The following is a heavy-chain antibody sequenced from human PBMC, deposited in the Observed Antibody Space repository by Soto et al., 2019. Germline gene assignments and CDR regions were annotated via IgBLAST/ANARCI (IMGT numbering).Heavy chain of an antibody. CDR2: INHSGTT. CDR3: ARVAFWNGYRHDAFDI. J-gene: IGHJ3*02. V-gene: IGHV4-34*01. D-gene: IGHD3-3*01. CDR1: GSSFSGYY. Sequence: SDTLSLTCAVYGSSFSGYYWSWIRQPPGKGLEWIGEINHSGTTNYNPSLKSRVTMSLDTSKNHFSLNLSSVTAADTAIYYCARVAFWNGYRHDAFDICGQGTMVT.